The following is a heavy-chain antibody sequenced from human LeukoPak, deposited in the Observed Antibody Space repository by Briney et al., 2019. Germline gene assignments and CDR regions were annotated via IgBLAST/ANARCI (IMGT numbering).Heavy chain of an antibody. CDR2: ISGSGGST. Sequence: GGSLRLSCAASGFTFSSYAMSWVRQAPGKGLEWVSAISGSGGSTYYADSVKGRFTISRDDSKNTLYLQMNSLRAEDTAVYYCAKAPKLELGYCSGGSCYYFDYWGQGTLVTVSS. D-gene: IGHD2-15*01. V-gene: IGHV3-23*01. J-gene: IGHJ4*02. CDR1: GFTFSSYA. CDR3: AKAPKLELGYCSGGSCYYFDY.